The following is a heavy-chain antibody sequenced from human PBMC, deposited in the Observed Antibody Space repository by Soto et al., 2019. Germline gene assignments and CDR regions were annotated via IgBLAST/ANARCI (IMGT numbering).Heavy chain of an antibody. CDR1: GYTFTNYD. V-gene: IGHV1-8*01. CDR2: LKLNSGIA. J-gene: IGHJ6*02. Sequence: QVQLVQSGAEVKKPGASVRVSCQASGYTFTNYDINWVRQAAGQGLEWMGWLKLNSGIAGYAHKFQGRVTMTRNTSISTAYMDLNSLRSDDTAVYYCARDGVVLPAAPMGMDVWGQGTPVTVSS. D-gene: IGHD2-2*01. CDR3: ARDGVVLPAAPMGMDV.